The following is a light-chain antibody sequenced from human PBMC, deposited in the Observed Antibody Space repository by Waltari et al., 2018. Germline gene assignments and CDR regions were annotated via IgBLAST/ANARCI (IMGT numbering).Light chain of an antibody. CDR2: GAS. CDR3: QQYDGSVVT. J-gene: IGKJ4*01. Sequence: EIVLMQSPGPLSVSPGARVTVSCRASQTITGSWLTWYHQKPGQAPRLLIYGASNRAPGIPDRFSGSGSGTDFALTISRLEPEDSAVYYCQQYDGSVVTFGGGTKVEIK. CDR1: QTITGSW. V-gene: IGKV3-20*01.